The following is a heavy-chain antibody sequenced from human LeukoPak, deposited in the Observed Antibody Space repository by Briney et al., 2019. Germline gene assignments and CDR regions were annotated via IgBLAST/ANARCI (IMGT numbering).Heavy chain of an antibody. J-gene: IGHJ4*02. CDR3: ARLPTTVTPLYYFDY. V-gene: IGHV4-39*01. Sequence: SETLSLTCTVSGGSISSSSYYWGWIRQPPGKGLEWIGSIYYSGSTYYNPSLKSRVTISVDTSKNRFSLKLGSVTAADTAVYYCARLPTTVTPLYYFDYWGQGTLVTVSS. CDR1: GGSISSSSYY. CDR2: IYYSGST. D-gene: IGHD4-17*01.